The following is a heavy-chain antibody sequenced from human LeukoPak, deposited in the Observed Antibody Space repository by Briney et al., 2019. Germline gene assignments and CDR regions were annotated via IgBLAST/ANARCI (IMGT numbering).Heavy chain of an antibody. V-gene: IGHV3-48*03. Sequence: GGSLRLSCAASGFTFSSYEMNWVRQAPGKGLEWVSYTSSGGSTIYYADSVKGRFTISRDNAKNSLYLQMDSLRAEDTAVYYCARRGDISSMSAFDIWGQGTMVTVSS. CDR1: GFTFSSYE. CDR3: ARRGDISSMSAFDI. J-gene: IGHJ3*02. D-gene: IGHD2-2*01. CDR2: TSSGGSTI.